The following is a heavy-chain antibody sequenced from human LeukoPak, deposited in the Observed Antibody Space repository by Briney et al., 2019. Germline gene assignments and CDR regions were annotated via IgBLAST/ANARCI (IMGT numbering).Heavy chain of an antibody. CDR2: ISASGGST. D-gene: IGHD3-22*01. J-gene: IGHJ4*02. CDR3: AKLTMIVPQGGFDY. Sequence: PGGSLRLSCAASGFTFSTYGMSWVRRAPGKGLEWVSGISASGGSTNYADSVKGRFTISRDNSKNTLYLQMNSLRAEDTAVYYCAKLTMIVPQGGFDYWGQGTLVTVSS. CDR1: GFTFSTYG. V-gene: IGHV3-23*01.